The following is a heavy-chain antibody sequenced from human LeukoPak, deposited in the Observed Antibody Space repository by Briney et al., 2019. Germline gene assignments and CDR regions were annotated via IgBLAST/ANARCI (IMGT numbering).Heavy chain of an antibody. CDR2: IYTSGST. D-gene: IGHD5-24*01. V-gene: IGHV4-38-2*02. Sequence: SETLSLTCTVSGYSISSGYYWGWIRQPPGKGLEWIGRIYTSGSTNYNPSLKSRVTISVDTSKNQFSLKLSSVTAADTAVYYCAIEMATITFFGAFDIWGQGTMVTVSS. J-gene: IGHJ3*02. CDR3: AIEMATITFFGAFDI. CDR1: GYSISSGYY.